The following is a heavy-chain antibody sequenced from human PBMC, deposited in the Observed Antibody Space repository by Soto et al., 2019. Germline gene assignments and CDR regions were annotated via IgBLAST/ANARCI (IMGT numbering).Heavy chain of an antibody. J-gene: IGHJ6*02. CDR2: IIPIFGTA. Sequence: QVQLVQSGAEVKKPGSSVKVSCKASGGTFSSYAISWVRQAPGQGLEWMGGIIPIFGTANYAQKFQGRVTITGDKSKRTAYMELRSLRSEDTAGDYCASSYCSSTGCYTGSVGGEGMDVWGQGTTVTVSS. V-gene: IGHV1-69*06. CDR1: GGTFSSYA. D-gene: IGHD2-2*02. CDR3: ASSYCSSTGCYTGSVGGEGMDV.